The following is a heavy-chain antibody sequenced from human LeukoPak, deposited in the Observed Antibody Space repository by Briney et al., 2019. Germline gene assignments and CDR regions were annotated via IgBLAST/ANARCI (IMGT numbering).Heavy chain of an antibody. J-gene: IGHJ6*03. V-gene: IGHV3-7*01. D-gene: IGHD5-18*01. Sequence: PGGSLRLSCAASGFTFISYWLTWVRQAPGKGLEWVANIKQDGSEKYYVGSVKGLFTISRDNAKNSLYLQMKSLRAEDTAVYYCARVQRGYSYNPLGYYYYYMDVWGKGTTVTVSS. CDR3: ARVQRGYSYNPLGYYYYYMDV. CDR2: IKQDGSEK. CDR1: GFTFISYW.